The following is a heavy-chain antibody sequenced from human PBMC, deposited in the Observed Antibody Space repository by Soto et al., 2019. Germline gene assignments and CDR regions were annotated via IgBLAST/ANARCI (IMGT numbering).Heavy chain of an antibody. D-gene: IGHD3-9*01. V-gene: IGHV3-21*01. CDR3: ARIDILTGYYYFDY. CDR1: GFTFSSYS. J-gene: IGHJ4*02. CDR2: ISSSSSYI. Sequence: EVQLVESGGGLVKPGGSLRLSCAASGFTFSSYSMNWVRQAPGKGLEWGSSISSSSSYIYYADSVKGRFTISRDNAKNSLYMQMNSLRAEDTAVYYCARIDILTGYYYFDYWGQGTLVTVSS.